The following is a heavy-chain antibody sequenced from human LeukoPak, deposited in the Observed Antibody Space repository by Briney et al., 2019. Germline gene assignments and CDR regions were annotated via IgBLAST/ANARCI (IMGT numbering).Heavy chain of an antibody. CDR3: ARQWGRGSGSYLAY. J-gene: IGHJ4*02. D-gene: IGHD3-10*01. Sequence: GESLKISCKGSGYSFSSHWIAWVRQMPGKGLEWMGVIYPGDSDTTYSPSFQGQVTISVDKSISTACLQWGSLRASDTAMYYCARQWGRGSGSYLAYWGQGTVVTVSS. V-gene: IGHV5-51*01. CDR2: IYPGDSDT. CDR1: GYSFSSHW.